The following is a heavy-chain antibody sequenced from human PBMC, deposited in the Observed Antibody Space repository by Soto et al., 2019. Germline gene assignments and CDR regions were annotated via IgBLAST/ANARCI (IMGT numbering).Heavy chain of an antibody. Sequence: EVQLLESGGGLVQPGGSLRLSCAASGFTFINYAMSWVRQAPGKGLEWVSSISGAGGSTYYEDSVKGRFTISRDNSKNTLYRQVNSLRADDSAVYYCAKGSGHDYTYYYHCYMDVWGRGTTVTVSS. CDR1: GFTFINYA. CDR3: AKGSGHDYTYYYHCYMDV. CDR2: ISGAGGST. D-gene: IGHD5-12*01. J-gene: IGHJ6*03. V-gene: IGHV3-23*01.